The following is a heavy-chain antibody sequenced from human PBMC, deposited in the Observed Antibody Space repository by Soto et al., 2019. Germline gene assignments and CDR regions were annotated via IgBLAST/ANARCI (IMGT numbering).Heavy chain of an antibody. J-gene: IGHJ5*02. CDR1: GFAFSSYG. CDR2: IWYDGSNK. CDR3: ARDRVQLWTFDP. V-gene: IGHV3-33*01. Sequence: QVQLVESGGGVVQPGRSLRLSCAASGFAFSSYGMHWVRQAPGKGLEWVAVIWYDGSNKYYADSVKGRFTISRDNSKNTLYLQMNSLRAEDTAVYYCARDRVQLWTFDPWGQGTLVTVSS. D-gene: IGHD5-18*01.